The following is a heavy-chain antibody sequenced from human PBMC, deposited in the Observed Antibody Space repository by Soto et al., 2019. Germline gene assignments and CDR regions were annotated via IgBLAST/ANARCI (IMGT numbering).Heavy chain of an antibody. Sequence: GGSLRLSCAASGFTFSSYAMSWVRQAPGKGLEWVSAISGSGGSTYYADSVKGRFTISRDNSKNTLYLQMNSLRAEDTAVYYCAKVSSKAAAGTKYYFDYWGQGTLVTVSS. V-gene: IGHV3-23*01. CDR1: GFTFSSYA. J-gene: IGHJ4*02. D-gene: IGHD6-13*01. CDR2: ISGSGGST. CDR3: AKVSSKAAAGTKYYFDY.